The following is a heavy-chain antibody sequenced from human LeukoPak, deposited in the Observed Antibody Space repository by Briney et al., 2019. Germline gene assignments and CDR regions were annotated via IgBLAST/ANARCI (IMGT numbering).Heavy chain of an antibody. Sequence: SXISGSGGSTYYADSVKGRFTISRDNSKNTLYLQMNSLRAEDTAVYYCAKDLEVLWFGELPAPGGQGTLVTVSS. V-gene: IGHV3-23*01. J-gene: IGHJ4*02. CDR2: ISGSGGST. CDR3: AKDLEVLWFGELPAP. D-gene: IGHD3-10*01.